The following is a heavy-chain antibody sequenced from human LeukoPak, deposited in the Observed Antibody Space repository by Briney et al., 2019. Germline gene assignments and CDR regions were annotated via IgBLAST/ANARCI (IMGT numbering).Heavy chain of an antibody. J-gene: IGHJ6*03. Sequence: GGSLRLSCAASGFYFSGYSMNWVRQAPGKGLEWVSSINTGSTYMYYADSVKGRFTISRDNAKNSLHLQMYSLRAEDTAVYFCARVEATTGRNYHYYYMDVWCKGTTVTVSS. D-gene: IGHD1-1*01. CDR1: GFYFSGYS. CDR2: INTGSTYM. V-gene: IGHV3-21*06. CDR3: ARVEATTGRNYHYYYMDV.